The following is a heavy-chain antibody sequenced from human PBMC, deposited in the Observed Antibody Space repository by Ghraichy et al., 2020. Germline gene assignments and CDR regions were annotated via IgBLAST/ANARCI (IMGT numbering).Heavy chain of an antibody. CDR3: AKGCSGAATVNYFDY. D-gene: IGHD6-13*01. V-gene: IGHV3-23*01. J-gene: IGHJ4*02. CDR2: ISGSGTRT. Sequence: GGSLRLSCATSGFTFRTYAMGWVRQAPGKGLEWVSSISGSGTRTEYADSVRGRFTISRDYAKSTLYLQMSSLRAEDTALYYCAKGCSGAATVNYFDYWGQGTLVNVSS. CDR1: GFTFRTYA.